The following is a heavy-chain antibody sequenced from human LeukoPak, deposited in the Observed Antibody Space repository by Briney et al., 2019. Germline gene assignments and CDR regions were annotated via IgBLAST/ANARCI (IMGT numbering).Heavy chain of an antibody. D-gene: IGHD1-26*01. CDR1: GYSISSGYY. V-gene: IGHV4-38-2*02. CDR3: ARHGSYSGDY. Sequence: SETLSLTCTVSGYSISSGYYWGWIRQPPGKGLEWIGSIYHSGSTYYNPSLKSRVTISVDTSKNQFSLKLSSVTAADTAVYYCARHGSYSGDYWGQGTLVTVSS. J-gene: IGHJ4*02. CDR2: IYHSGST.